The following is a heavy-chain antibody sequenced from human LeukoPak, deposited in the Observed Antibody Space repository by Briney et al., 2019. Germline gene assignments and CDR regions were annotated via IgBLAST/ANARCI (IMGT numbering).Heavy chain of an antibody. CDR1: GGSVSSGNSF. J-gene: IGHJ6*02. CDR3: ARGLLSYDFWSGYYDVYGMDV. V-gene: IGHV4-61*01. D-gene: IGHD3-3*01. CDR2: IYHSGNT. Sequence: SETLSLTCTVSGGSVSSGNSFWSWIRQPPGKGLEWIGYIYHSGNTNYNPSLKSRVTISVDTSKSQLSLKLNSVTAADTAVYYCARGLLSYDFWSGYYDVYGMDVWGQGTTVTVSS.